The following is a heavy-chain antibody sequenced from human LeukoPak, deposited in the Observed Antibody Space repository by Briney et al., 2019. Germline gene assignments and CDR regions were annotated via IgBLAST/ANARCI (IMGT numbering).Heavy chain of an antibody. V-gene: IGHV4-30-4*08. CDR3: AMELGFWFDP. CDR2: IYYSGST. D-gene: IGHD7-27*01. J-gene: IGHJ5*02. CDR1: GGSISSGDYY. Sequence: SETLSLTCTVSGGSISSGDYYWRWIRQPPGKGLEWIGYIYYSGSTYYNPSLKSRVTISVDTSKNQFSLKLSSMTAADTAVYYCAMELGFWFDPWGQGTLVTVSP.